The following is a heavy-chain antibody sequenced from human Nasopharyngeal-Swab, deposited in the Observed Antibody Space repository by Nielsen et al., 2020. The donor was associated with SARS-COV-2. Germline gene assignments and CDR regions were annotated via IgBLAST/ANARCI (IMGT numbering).Heavy chain of an antibody. CDR3: AKGYFLDY. D-gene: IGHD2/OR15-2a*01. J-gene: IGHJ4*02. CDR1: GFTFSSYG. V-gene: IGHV3-30*18. CDR2: ISYDGSNK. Sequence: GASLKISCAASGFTFSSYGMHWVRQAPGKGLEWVAVISYDGSNKYYADSVKGRFTISRDNSKNTLYLQMNSLRAEDTAVYYCAKGYFLDYWGQGTLVTVSS.